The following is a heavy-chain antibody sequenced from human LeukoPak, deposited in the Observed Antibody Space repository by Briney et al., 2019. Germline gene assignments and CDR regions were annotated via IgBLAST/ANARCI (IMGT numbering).Heavy chain of an antibody. Sequence: ASVKVSCKASGYTFTDYYMHWVRQAPGQGLEWMGWINPNSGGTNYAQKFQGRVTMTRDTSISTAYIELSRLRSDDTAVYYCARESDDYYGSGSAFDYWGQGTLVTVSS. V-gene: IGHV1-2*02. CDR1: GYTFTDYY. D-gene: IGHD3-10*01. CDR3: ARESDDYYGSGSAFDY. J-gene: IGHJ4*02. CDR2: INPNSGGT.